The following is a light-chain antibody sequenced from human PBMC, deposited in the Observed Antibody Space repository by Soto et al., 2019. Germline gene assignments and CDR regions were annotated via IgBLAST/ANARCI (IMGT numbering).Light chain of an antibody. V-gene: IGKV3-20*01. CDR3: QQYGSSPEYT. J-gene: IGKJ2*01. Sequence: EIVLTQSPGTLSLSPGERATLSCRASQSVSSSYLAWYQQKPGQAPRLLIYGASSRATGIPDRFSGSGSGTVFTLTISRLEPEEFAVDYCQQYGSSPEYTFGQGTKLEIK. CDR1: QSVSSSY. CDR2: GAS.